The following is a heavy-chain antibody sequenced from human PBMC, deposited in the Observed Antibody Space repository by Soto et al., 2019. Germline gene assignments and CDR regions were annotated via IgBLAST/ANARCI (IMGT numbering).Heavy chain of an antibody. V-gene: IGHV3-30*18. Sequence: QVQLVESGGGGVQPGRSLGPSCAASGFTFSSYGRHGVRQAPGKGLGWVAVISYDGSNKYYEDSVKGRFTISRDNSKNTLYLQMNSLRAEDTAVYYCAKDHRSGSYGYWGQGTLVTVSS. J-gene: IGHJ4*02. CDR3: AKDHRSGSYGY. CDR2: ISYDGSNK. D-gene: IGHD1-26*01. CDR1: GFTFSSYG.